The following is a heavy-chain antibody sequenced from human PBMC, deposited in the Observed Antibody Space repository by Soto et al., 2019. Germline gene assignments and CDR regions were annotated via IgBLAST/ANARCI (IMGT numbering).Heavy chain of an antibody. Sequence: PVASRKPSVEAFGITSRKAWVNGFRRRPGRGLEWVGRIKSKSDGGTTDYAAPVKGRFTISRDDSKNTLCLQMNSLKTEDTAVYYCTTNFYSDYGMDVWGQGTTVPVS. CDR1: GITSRKAW. D-gene: IGHD4-4*01. V-gene: IGHV3-15*01. CDR3: TTNFYSDYGMDV. J-gene: IGHJ6*02. CDR2: IKSKSDGGTT.